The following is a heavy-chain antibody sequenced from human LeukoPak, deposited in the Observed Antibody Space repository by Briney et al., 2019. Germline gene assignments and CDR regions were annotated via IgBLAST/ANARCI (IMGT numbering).Heavy chain of an antibody. CDR3: AREGDHYEETHFDY. J-gene: IGHJ4*02. CDR2: VWSTGDRT. V-gene: IGHV3-33*01. D-gene: IGHD3-22*01. Sequence: PGRSLRLSCSASGFIFSNYGMHWVRQAPGKGPEWVGVVWSTGDRTYYGDSVKGRFIISRDNSKKTLYLEMNGLRAVDTAVYYCAREGDHYEETHFDYWGQGTLVTVSS. CDR1: GFIFSNYG.